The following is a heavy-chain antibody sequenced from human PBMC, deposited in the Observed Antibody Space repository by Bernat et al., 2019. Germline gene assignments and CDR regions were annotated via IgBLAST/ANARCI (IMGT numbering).Heavy chain of an antibody. D-gene: IGHD4-17*01. CDR3: ARTATVTTSCFDS. J-gene: IGHJ4*02. Sequence: QVQLQQWGAGLLKPSETLSLTCAVYGGSFSGYYWSWIRQPPGKGLEWIGEINHGGFTSHNPSLKSRVTISLDTSKNQFSLKLTSLTAADTAVYYCARTATVTTSCFDSWGQGTRVTVSS. CDR2: INHGGFT. V-gene: IGHV4-34*02. CDR1: GGSFSGYY.